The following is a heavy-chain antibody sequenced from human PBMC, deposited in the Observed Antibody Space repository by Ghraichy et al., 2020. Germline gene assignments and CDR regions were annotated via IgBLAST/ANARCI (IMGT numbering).Heavy chain of an antibody. CDR2: IYYSGST. J-gene: IGHJ6*02. CDR3: ARDKHGMDV. CDR1: GDSITSGAYY. V-gene: IGHV4-30-4*07. Sequence: SETLSLTCSVSGDSITSGAYYWAWVRRPPGKGLEWIGYIYYSGSTYYDPSLKSRVTISLDTSKNQFSLKLTSVTAADTAVYYCARDKHGMDVGGQGTTVTVSS.